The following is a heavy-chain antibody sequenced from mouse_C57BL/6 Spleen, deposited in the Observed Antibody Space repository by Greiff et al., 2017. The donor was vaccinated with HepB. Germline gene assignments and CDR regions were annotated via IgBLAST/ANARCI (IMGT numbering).Heavy chain of an antibody. Sequence: EVKVEESGGGLVQPGGSLKLSCAASGFTFSDYGMAWVRQAPRKGPEWVAFISNLAYSIYYADTVTGRFTISRENAKNTLYLEMSSLRSEDTAMYYCAREGYGSSYRYFDVWGTGTTVTVSS. CDR1: GFTFSDYG. D-gene: IGHD1-1*01. CDR3: AREGYGSSYRYFDV. V-gene: IGHV5-15*04. J-gene: IGHJ1*03. CDR2: ISNLAYSI.